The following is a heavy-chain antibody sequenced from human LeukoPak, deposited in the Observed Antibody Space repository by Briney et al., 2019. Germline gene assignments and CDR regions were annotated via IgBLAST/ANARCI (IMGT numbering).Heavy chain of an antibody. J-gene: IGHJ4*02. V-gene: IGHV3-21*01. CDR3: ASSRYDSSGYYGIIGY. CDR1: GFTFSSYS. Sequence: GGSLRLSGAASGFTFSSYSMNWVRQAPGKGLEWVSSISRSSNYKYYADSVKGRFTISRDNAKNSLYLQMNSLRAEDTALYYCASSRYDSSGYYGIIGYWGQGTLVTVSS. CDR2: ISRSSNYK. D-gene: IGHD3-22*01.